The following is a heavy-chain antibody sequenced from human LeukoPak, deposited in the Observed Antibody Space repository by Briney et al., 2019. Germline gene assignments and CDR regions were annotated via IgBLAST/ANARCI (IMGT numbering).Heavy chain of an antibody. CDR1: GGFFSGYH. V-gene: IGHV4-34*01. D-gene: IGHD2-2*01. CDR3: ASRVVVPAAIGWFDP. CDR2: INHSGST. Sequence: SETLSLTCAVYGGFFSGYHWSWIRQPPGKGREGIGEINHSGSTNYNPSLKSRVTISVDTSKNQFSLKLSSVTAADTAVYYCASRVVVPAAIGWFDPWGQGTLVTVSS. J-gene: IGHJ5*02.